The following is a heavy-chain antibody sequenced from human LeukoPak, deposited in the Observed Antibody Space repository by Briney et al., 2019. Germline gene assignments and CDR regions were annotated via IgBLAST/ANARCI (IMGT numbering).Heavy chain of an antibody. D-gene: IGHD5-24*01. CDR1: GGSISSGSYY. CDR3: ARGGLQRGGVDFDY. Sequence: SETLSLTCTVSGGSISSGSYYWRWIRQPAGKGLEWIGRIYTSGSTNYNPSLKSRVTISVDTSKNQFSLKLSSGTAADTAVYYCARGGLQRGGVDFDYWGQGTLVTVSS. J-gene: IGHJ4*02. V-gene: IGHV4-61*02. CDR2: IYTSGST.